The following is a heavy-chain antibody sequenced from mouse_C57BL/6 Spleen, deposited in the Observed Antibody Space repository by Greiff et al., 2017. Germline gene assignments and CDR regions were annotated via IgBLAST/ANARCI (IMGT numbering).Heavy chain of an antibody. Sequence: QVQLQQSGPELVKPGASVKISCKASGYAFSSSWMNWVKQRPGKGLEWIGRIYPGDGDTNYNGKFKGKATLTADKSSSTAYMQLSSLTSEDSAVYFCARLSWDYDRGGLDYWGQGTTLPVSS. CDR3: ARLSWDYDRGGLDY. V-gene: IGHV1-82*01. D-gene: IGHD2-4*01. J-gene: IGHJ2*01. CDR2: IYPGDGDT. CDR1: GYAFSSSW.